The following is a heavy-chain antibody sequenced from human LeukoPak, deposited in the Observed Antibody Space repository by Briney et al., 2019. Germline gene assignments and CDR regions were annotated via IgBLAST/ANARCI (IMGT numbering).Heavy chain of an antibody. CDR1: GFTFSSYS. D-gene: IGHD3-9*01. J-gene: IGHJ4*02. CDR3: ARGERFDILTGYYWGGFDY. V-gene: IGHV3-21*01. CDR2: ISSSSSYI. Sequence: GGSLRLSCAASGFTFSSYSMNWVRQAPGKGLEWVSSISSSSSYIYYADSVKGRFTISRDNAKNSLYLQMNSLRAEDTAVYYCARGERFDILTGYYWGGFDYWGQGTLVTVSS.